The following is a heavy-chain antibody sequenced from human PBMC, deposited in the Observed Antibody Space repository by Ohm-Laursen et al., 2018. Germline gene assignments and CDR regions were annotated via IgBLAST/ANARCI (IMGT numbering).Heavy chain of an antibody. J-gene: IGHJ6*02. V-gene: IGHV2-70*11. D-gene: IGHD3-3*01. CDR1: GFSLSTSGLC. CDR3: ARMCRPVRFLEWLSVYYYYYGMDV. CDR2: IDWDDDK. Sequence: TQTLTLTCTFSGFSLSTSGLCVSWIRQPPGKALEWLARIDWDDDKYYSTSLKTRLTISKDTSKNQVVLTMTNMDPVDTATYYCARMCRPVRFLEWLSVYYYYYGMDVWGQGTTVTVSS.